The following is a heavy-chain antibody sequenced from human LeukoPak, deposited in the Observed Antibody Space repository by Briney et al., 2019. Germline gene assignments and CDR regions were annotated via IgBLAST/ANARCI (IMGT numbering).Heavy chain of an antibody. D-gene: IGHD2-15*01. CDR3: ARPLCGGESCYSGED. V-gene: IGHV1-2*02. Sequence: GSVPDSRLASRYTFTGYHLHWVRPAPGPGLAWMGWINPNSGGTNFAQKFQGRVTMTRDTSISTAYMELSKLRSDDTAVYYGARPLCGGESCYSGEDWGQGTRVTVYS. CDR1: RYTFTGYH. J-gene: IGHJ4*02. CDR2: INPNSGGT.